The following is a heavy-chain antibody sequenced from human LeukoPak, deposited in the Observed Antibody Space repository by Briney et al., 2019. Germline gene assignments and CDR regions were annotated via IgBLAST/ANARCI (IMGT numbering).Heavy chain of an antibody. V-gene: IGHV3-48*02. J-gene: IGHJ4*02. CDR3: ARSQTRYLDY. D-gene: IGHD3-9*01. CDR2: IRDSSGTI. CDR1: GFTFSDYG. Sequence: GGSLRLSCAASGFTFSDYGMNWVRLAPGKGLEWVSYIRDSSGTIYYADSVKGRFTISKDNAKNSLSLQMNSLRDEDTAAYHCARSQTRYLDYWGQGTLVTVSS.